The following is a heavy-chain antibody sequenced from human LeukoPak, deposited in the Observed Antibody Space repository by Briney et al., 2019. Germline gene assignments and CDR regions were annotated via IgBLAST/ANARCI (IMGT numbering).Heavy chain of an antibody. CDR1: GGTFSSYA. Sequence: SVKVSCKDSGGTFSSYAISWLRQAPGQGLEWMGGIIPIFGTANYAQKFQGRVTITADEFTSTAYMELSSLRSEDTAVYYCARGYDFWSGYFDPWGQGTLVTVSS. V-gene: IGHV1-69*13. D-gene: IGHD3-3*01. CDR3: ARGYDFWSGYFDP. J-gene: IGHJ5*02. CDR2: IIPIFGTA.